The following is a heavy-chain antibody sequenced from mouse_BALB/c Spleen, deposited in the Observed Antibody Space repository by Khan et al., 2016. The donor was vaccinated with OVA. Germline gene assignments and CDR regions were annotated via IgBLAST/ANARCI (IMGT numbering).Heavy chain of an antibody. D-gene: IGHD1-2*01. Sequence: QVQLKQSGPELKKPGETVKISCKASGYTFTNYGMNWVKQAPGKGLKWMGWINTYTGEPTYADDFKGLFAFSLETSASTAYLQINNLKTEDTATXVGARGTADIDYWGQGTTLTVSS. J-gene: IGHJ2*01. CDR3: ARGTADIDY. CDR2: INTYTGEP. CDR1: GYTFTNYG. V-gene: IGHV9-3-1*01.